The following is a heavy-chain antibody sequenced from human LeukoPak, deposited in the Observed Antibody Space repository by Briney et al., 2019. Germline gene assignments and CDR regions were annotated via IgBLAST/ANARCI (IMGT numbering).Heavy chain of an antibody. Sequence: PSETLSLTCAVYGGSFSGYYWSWLRQPPGKGLEWIGEINHSGSTNYNPSLKSRVTISVDTSKNQFSLKLSSVTAADTAVYYCARAHAPNYYYDSSGYYDYWGQGTLVTVSS. CDR1: GGSFSGYY. CDR3: ARAHAPNYYYDSSGYYDY. CDR2: INHSGST. J-gene: IGHJ4*02. D-gene: IGHD3-22*01. V-gene: IGHV4-34*01.